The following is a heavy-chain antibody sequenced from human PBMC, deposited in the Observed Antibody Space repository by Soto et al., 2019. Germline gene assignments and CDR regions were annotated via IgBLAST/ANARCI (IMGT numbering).Heavy chain of an antibody. J-gene: IGHJ3*02. V-gene: IGHV4-34*01. CDR1: GGSFSPYC. Sequence: QVQLQQWGAGLLKSSETLSLTCAVSGGSFSPYCWTWIRQSPGKGLEWIGEISPSGVTQYGPSLKSRVTISVDTSKNQFSLNLNSVTAADTAVYYCARVQVRRGNGSGYLNAFDIWGQGTMVTVSS. CDR3: ARVQVRRGNGSGYLNAFDI. D-gene: IGHD3-3*01. CDR2: ISPSGVT.